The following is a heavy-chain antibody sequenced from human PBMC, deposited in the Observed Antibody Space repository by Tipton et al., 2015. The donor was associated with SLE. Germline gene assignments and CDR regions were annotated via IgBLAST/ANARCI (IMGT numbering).Heavy chain of an antibody. Sequence: TLSLTCTVSGGSISSSSYYWGWIRQPPGKGLEWIGSTDYSGGTYHNPSLKSRVTIAVDTTENKISLKMRSVTVADTAVYYCARQKKAGDWFDPWGQGTLVTVSS. J-gene: IGHJ5*02. CDR2: TDYSGGT. CDR3: ARQKKAGDWFDP. CDR1: GGSISSSSYY. D-gene: IGHD6-19*01. V-gene: IGHV4-39*07.